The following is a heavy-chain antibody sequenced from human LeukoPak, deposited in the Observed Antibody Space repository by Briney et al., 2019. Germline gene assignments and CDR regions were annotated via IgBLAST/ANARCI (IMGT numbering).Heavy chain of an antibody. Sequence: GRSLRLSCAASGFTFSSYGMHWVRRAPGKGLEWVAVISYDGSNKYYADSVKGRFTISRDNSKNTLYLQMNSLRAEDTAVYYCAKRYCSSTSCQIRGDAFDTWGQGTMVTVSS. CDR3: AKRYCSSTSCQIRGDAFDT. CDR1: GFTFSSYG. D-gene: IGHD2-2*01. V-gene: IGHV3-30*18. J-gene: IGHJ3*02. CDR2: ISYDGSNK.